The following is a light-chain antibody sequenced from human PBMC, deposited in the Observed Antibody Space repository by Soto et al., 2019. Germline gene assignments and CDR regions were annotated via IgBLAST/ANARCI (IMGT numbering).Light chain of an antibody. CDR3: QHYNNYLWT. Sequence: DIQMTQSPSTLSASVGDRVTITCRASQSISSWLAWFQQKPGNSPKLLIYKASTLQSGVPSRFRGSGSGTEFTLTISSLRPDDFATYYCQHYNNYLWTFGQGTRVEI. V-gene: IGKV1-5*03. CDR1: QSISSW. CDR2: KAS. J-gene: IGKJ1*01.